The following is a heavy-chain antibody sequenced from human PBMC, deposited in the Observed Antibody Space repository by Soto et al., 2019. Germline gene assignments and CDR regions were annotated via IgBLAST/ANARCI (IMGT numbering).Heavy chain of an antibody. J-gene: IGHJ6*02. CDR3: GTNTGIDSYYHGMDV. D-gene: IGHD5-18*01. CDR2: IIPIFGTA. V-gene: IGHV1-69*12. CDR1: GGTFSSYA. Sequence: QVQLVQSGAEVKKPGSSVKVSCKASGGTFSSYAIILVRQAPGQGLELMGGIIPIFGTANYAQKFQGRVTITADESTSTAYMELSSMRSEDTAVYYCGTNTGIDSYYHGMDVWGQGTTVTVSS.